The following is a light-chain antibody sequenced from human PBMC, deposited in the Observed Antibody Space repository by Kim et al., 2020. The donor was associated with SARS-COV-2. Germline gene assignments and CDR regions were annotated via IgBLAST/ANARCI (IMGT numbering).Light chain of an antibody. J-gene: IGKJ4*01. CDR2: GAS. V-gene: IGKV3-15*01. CDR1: QSVSSK. CDR3: QQCNNWPLT. Sequence: EIVMTQSPATLSVSPGERVTLSCRASQSVSSKLAWYQQKPGQAPRLLIYGASTRATGIPARFSGSGSGTEFTLTINSLQSEDFAVYYCQQCNNWPLTFGGGTKVDIK.